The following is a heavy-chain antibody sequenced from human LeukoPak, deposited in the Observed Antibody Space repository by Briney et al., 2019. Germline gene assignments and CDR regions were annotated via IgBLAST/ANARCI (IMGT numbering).Heavy chain of an antibody. Sequence: GASVKVSCKASGYTFTGYYMHWVRQAPGQGLEWMGWINPNSGGTNYAQKFQGRVTMTRDTSISTAYMELSRLRSDDTAVYYCARDSRWGVYGSGSYNFDYWGQGTLVTVSS. J-gene: IGHJ4*02. CDR2: INPNSGGT. D-gene: IGHD3-10*01. CDR3: ARDSRWGVYGSGSYNFDY. V-gene: IGHV1-2*02. CDR1: GYTFTGYY.